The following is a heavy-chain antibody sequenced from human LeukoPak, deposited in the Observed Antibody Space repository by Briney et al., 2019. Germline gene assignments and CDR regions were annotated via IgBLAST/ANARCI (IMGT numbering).Heavy chain of an antibody. V-gene: IGHV4-39*01. Sequence: SETLSLTCTVSGGSMIRSTYYWGWIRQPPGKGLEWIGSFFYLGSTFYNVSLKSRVTISVDTSKHQYSLKLSSVTAADTAVYYCARHGFMAACARSPQNDYWGQGTLVTVSS. CDR1: GGSMIRSTYY. CDR2: FFYLGST. D-gene: IGHD6-13*01. J-gene: IGHJ4*02. CDR3: ARHGFMAACARSPQNDY.